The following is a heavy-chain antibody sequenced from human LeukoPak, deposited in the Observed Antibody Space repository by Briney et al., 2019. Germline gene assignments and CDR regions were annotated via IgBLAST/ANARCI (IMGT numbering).Heavy chain of an antibody. D-gene: IGHD3-10*01. Sequence: GGSLRLSCAASGFTFRRYWVTWLRQAPGKVLEWVANIKQYGSETHYVDSVKGRFTISRDNAKHSLSLQMNSTRVEDTALYYCARPFDDGSGRFNRPSASWGQGTLVTVSS. CDR1: GFTFRRYW. CDR2: IKQYGSET. V-gene: IGHV3-7*04. J-gene: IGHJ1*01. CDR3: ARPFDDGSGRFNRPSAS.